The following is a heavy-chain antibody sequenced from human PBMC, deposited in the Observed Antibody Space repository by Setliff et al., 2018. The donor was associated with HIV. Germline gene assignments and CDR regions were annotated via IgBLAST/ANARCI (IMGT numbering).Heavy chain of an antibody. CDR3: AADNYNCNSFDS. V-gene: IGHV1-2*02. CDR2: INPNGGYT. Sequence: APVKVSCKASGYIFTDYYIHWVRQAPGQGLEWMGWINPNGGYTNYAQKFLGRVTMTQDTSFTTAYLELSRLGSDDTAVYYCAADNYNCNSFDSWGQGSLVTVSS. J-gene: IGHJ4*02. CDR1: GYIFTDYY. D-gene: IGHD3-3*01.